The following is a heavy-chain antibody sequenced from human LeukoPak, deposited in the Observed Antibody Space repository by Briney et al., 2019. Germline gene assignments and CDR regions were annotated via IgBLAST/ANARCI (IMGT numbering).Heavy chain of an antibody. V-gene: IGHV3-7*01. CDR1: GFTFSRHW. CDR3: MAESSSPWEGY. Sequence: GGSLRPACADSGFTFSRHWMGWVRQAPGKGLEWVANIKEDGSVKNYVDSVKGRFTISRDNAKNSLYLQMNSLRAEDTAAYYCMAESSSPWEGYWGQGTLVTVSS. CDR2: IKEDGSVK. J-gene: IGHJ4*02. D-gene: IGHD6-6*01.